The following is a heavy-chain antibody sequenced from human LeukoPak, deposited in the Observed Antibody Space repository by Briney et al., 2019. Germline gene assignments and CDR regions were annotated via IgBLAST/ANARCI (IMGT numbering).Heavy chain of an antibody. Sequence: ASVKVSCKASGYTFSGHYLHWVRQAPGQGLEWMGRINPNSGGTKYAQKFQNRVTMTSDTSVSTAYMELNGLRSDDAAIYYCTRSWIQLWTPDFDHWGQGTLVTVSS. CDR2: INPNSGGT. CDR3: TRSWIQLWTPDFDH. J-gene: IGHJ4*02. V-gene: IGHV1-2*06. CDR1: GYTFSGHY. D-gene: IGHD5-18*01.